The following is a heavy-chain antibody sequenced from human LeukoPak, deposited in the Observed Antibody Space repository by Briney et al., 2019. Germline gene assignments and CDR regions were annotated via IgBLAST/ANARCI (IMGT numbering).Heavy chain of an antibody. J-gene: IGHJ6*03. CDR3: ARDSPSRDSSDYMDV. Sequence: PGRSLRLSCAATGHTFSNNGMHWVRQAPGKGLEWVAVFPFDGSNKYYADSVKGRFTISRDNSKNTLYLQMNSLRPEDTAVYYCARDSPSRDSSDYMDVWGKGTTVTVSS. V-gene: IGHV3-30*01. CDR2: FPFDGSNK. CDR1: GHTFSNNG. D-gene: IGHD6-6*01.